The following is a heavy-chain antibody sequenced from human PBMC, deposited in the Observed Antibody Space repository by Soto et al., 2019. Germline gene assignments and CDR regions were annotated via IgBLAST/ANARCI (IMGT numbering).Heavy chain of an antibody. CDR3: SSHVVMAGTRGFDH. J-gene: IGHJ4*02. D-gene: IGHD6-19*01. V-gene: IGHV4-4*02. Sequence: QVQLQESGPGLVKPSGTLSLTCAVSSGSVFSSNWWSWVRLPPGKGLEWIGETRNSGGANYNPSLKCRVTRTVDRSRNHIFLEVGSATAADTAVYYCSSHVVMAGTRGFDHWGLGTLVTVSS. CDR1: SGSVFSSNW. CDR2: TRNSGGA.